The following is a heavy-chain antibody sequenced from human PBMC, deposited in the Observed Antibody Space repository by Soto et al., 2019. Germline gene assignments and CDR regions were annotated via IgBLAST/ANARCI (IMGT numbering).Heavy chain of an antibody. CDR2: IYSGGST. V-gene: IGHV3-66*01. CDR3: ASFKSRSSSPFDY. CDR1: GFTVSSNY. Sequence: EVQLVESGGGLVQPGGSLRLSCAAPGFTVSSNYMTWVRQAPGKGLEWVSVIYSGGSTYYADSVKGRFTISRDNSKNTLYLQMNSLRAEDTAVYYCASFKSRSSSPFDYWGQGTLVTVSS. J-gene: IGHJ4*02. D-gene: IGHD6-6*01.